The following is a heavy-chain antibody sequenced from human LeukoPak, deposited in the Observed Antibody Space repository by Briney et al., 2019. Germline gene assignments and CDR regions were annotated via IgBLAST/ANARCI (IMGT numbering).Heavy chain of an antibody. CDR3: AIPHPAATVVTRHAFDI. CDR2: INPSGGST. D-gene: IGHD4-23*01. J-gene: IGHJ3*02. CDR1: GYTFTSYY. Sequence: ASVKVSCKASGYTFTSYYMHWVRQAPGQGLEWMGIINPSGGSTSYAQKFQGRVTITTDESTSTAYMELSSLRSEDTAVYYCAIPHPAATVVTRHAFDIWGQGTMVTVSS. V-gene: IGHV1-46*01.